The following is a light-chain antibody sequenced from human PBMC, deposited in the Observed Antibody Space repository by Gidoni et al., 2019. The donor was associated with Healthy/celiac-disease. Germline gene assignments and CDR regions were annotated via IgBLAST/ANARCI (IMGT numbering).Light chain of an antibody. CDR3: QQYGSSPWT. CDR2: GAS. V-gene: IGKV3-20*01. CDR1: QSVNSSY. J-gene: IGKJ1*01. Sequence: IVLTQSPGTLSLSPGERATLSCRASQSVNSSYLAWYQQKPGQAPRLLIYGASSRATGIPDRFSGSGSGTDFTLTISRLEPEDFAVYYCQQYGSSPWTFXXXTKVEIK.